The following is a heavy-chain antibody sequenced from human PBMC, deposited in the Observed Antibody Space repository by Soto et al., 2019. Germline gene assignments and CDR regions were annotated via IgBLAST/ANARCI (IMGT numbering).Heavy chain of an antibody. Sequence: QEQLVESGGGVVQPGRSLRLSCAASGFISSSYVMHWVRQAPGKGLEWVALISSDGTSEYYADPVKGRFTISRDNSKNTLYLQMNSLRTEDTAVYFCARDPGTSPDVINYSMDVWGQGTTVNV. V-gene: IGHV3-30-3*01. CDR2: ISSDGTSE. J-gene: IGHJ6*02. CDR3: ARDPGTSPDVINYSMDV. CDR1: GFISSSYV. D-gene: IGHD1-1*01.